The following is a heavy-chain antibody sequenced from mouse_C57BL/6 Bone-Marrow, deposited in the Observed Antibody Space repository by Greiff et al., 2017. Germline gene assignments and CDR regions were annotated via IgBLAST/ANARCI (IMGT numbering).Heavy chain of an antibody. J-gene: IGHJ2*01. D-gene: IGHD2-3*01. CDR3: ATYDQYYFDY. Sequence: DVKLQESGPVLVKPGASVKMSCKASGYTFTDYYMNWVKQSHGKSLEWIGVINPYNGGTSYNQKFKGKATLTVDKSSSTAYMELNSLTSEDSAVYYCATYDQYYFDYWGQGTTLTVSS. V-gene: IGHV1-19*01. CDR1: GYTFTDYY. CDR2: INPYNGGT.